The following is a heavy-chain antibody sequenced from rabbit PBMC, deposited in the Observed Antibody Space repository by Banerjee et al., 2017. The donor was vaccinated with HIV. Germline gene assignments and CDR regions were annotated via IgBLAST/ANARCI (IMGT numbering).Heavy chain of an antibody. CDR1: GFDVINYY. D-gene: IGHD4-1*01. CDR3: ARGITIVAAGVDYGLDL. J-gene: IGHJ6*01. Sequence: QLKETGGGLVQPGGSLTLSCKASGFDVINYYMSWVRQAPGKGLEWIAIIYTGQGNADYASWVNGRFTISSDNAQNTVDLQMNSLTAADTATYFCARGITIVAAGVDYGLDLWGPGTLVTVS. CDR2: IYTGQGNA. V-gene: IGHV1S7*01.